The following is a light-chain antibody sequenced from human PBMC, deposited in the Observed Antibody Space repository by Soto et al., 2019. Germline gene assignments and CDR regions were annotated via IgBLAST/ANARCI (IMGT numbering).Light chain of an antibody. CDR1: QSVSSY. CDR2: DAS. Sequence: EIVLTQSPATLSLSLGERATLFCRASQSVSSYLAWYQQKPGQGPRLLIYDASNRATGVSARFSGSGYGTDFTLTISSLEPDDFAVYYCHQRSSWPRGTFGQGTKVDIK. CDR3: HQRSSWPRGT. J-gene: IGKJ1*01. V-gene: IGKV3-11*01.